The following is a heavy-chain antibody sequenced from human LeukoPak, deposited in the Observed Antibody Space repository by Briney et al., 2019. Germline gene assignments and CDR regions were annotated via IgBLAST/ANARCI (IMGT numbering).Heavy chain of an antibody. CDR3: ARAVRSSSSAWFDP. CDR1: GGSISSYY. D-gene: IGHD6-6*01. J-gene: IGHJ5*02. CDR2: NYYSGST. V-gene: IGHV4-59*01. Sequence: SETLSLTCTVSGGSISSYYWSCIRHPPAKGLEGIRDNYYSGSTNYNPSLKSRGTISLDTTKNQFSLKLGSVHAADPAVYYCARAVRSSSSAWFDPWGKGTLVTVSS.